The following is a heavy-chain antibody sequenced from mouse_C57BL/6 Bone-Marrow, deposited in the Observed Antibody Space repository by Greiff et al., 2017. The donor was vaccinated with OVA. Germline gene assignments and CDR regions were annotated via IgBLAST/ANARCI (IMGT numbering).Heavy chain of an antibody. V-gene: IGHV1-82*01. CDR3: ARKDGSSYFDY. D-gene: IGHD1-1*01. CDR1: GYAFSSSW. Sequence: VQLQQSGPELVKPGASVKISCKASGYAFSSSWMNWVKQRPGKGLEWIGRIYPGDGDTNYNGKFKGKATLTADKSSSTAYMQRSSLTSEDSAVYFCARKDGSSYFDYWGQGTTLTVSS. J-gene: IGHJ2*01. CDR2: IYPGDGDT.